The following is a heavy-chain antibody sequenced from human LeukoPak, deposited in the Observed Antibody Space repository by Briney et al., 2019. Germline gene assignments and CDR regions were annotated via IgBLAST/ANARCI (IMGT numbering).Heavy chain of an antibody. CDR2: IYYSGTI. Sequence: SETLSLTCTVSGGSISRGSDYWGWIRQPPGKGLEWIVSIYYSGTIYYNPSLTSRVTISIDTSKNQFSLKLSSVTAADTAVYYCARHSGSYYGEFDYWGQGTLVAVSS. CDR3: ARHSGSYYGEFDY. CDR1: GGSISRGSDY. V-gene: IGHV4-39*01. J-gene: IGHJ4*02. D-gene: IGHD1-26*01.